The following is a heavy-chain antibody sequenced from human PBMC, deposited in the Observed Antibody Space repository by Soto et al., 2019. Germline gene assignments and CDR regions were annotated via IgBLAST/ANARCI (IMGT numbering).Heavy chain of an antibody. CDR2: IWYDGSNK. V-gene: IGHV3-33*01. CDR3: ASNVGLYGDIQYMDV. D-gene: IGHD4-17*01. Sequence: GGSLRLSCAASGFTFSSYGMHWVRQAPGKGLEWVAVIWYDGSNKYYADSVKGRFTISRDNSKNTLYLQMNSLRAEDTAVYYCASNVGLYGDIQYMDVWGKGTTVTVSS. J-gene: IGHJ6*04. CDR1: GFTFSSYG.